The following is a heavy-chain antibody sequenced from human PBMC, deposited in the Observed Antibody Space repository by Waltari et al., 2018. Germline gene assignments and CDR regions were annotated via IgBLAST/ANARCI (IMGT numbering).Heavy chain of an antibody. V-gene: IGHV3-7*01. J-gene: IGHJ4*02. CDR3: ARVRGGIVVVPAAPYSDY. CDR2: IKQDGSEK. D-gene: IGHD2-2*01. Sequence: EVQLVESGGGLVQPGGSLRLSCAASGFTFSSYWMSWVRQAPGKGLEWVANIKQDGSEKYYVDSVKGRFTISRDNAKNSLYLQMNSLRAEDTAVYYCARVRGGIVVVPAAPYSDYWGQGTLVTVSS. CDR1: GFTFSSYW.